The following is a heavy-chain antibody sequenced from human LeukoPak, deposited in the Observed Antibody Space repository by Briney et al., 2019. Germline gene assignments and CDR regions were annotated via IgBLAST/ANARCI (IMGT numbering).Heavy chain of an antibody. Sequence: SETLSLTCTVSGGSISSGDYYWRWIRQPPGTGLEWIVYIYYSGSTYYNPSLKSRVTISVDTSKNQFSLKLSSVTAADTAVYYCARDGTPHDILTGPTGSDAFDIWGQGTMVTVSS. CDR3: ARDGTPHDILTGPTGSDAFDI. CDR2: IYYSGST. CDR1: GGSISSGDYY. V-gene: IGHV4-30-4*01. D-gene: IGHD3-9*01. J-gene: IGHJ3*02.